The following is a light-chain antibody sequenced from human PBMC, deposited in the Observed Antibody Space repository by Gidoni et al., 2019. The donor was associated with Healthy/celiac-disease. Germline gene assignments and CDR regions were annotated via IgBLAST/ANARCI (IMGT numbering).Light chain of an antibody. CDR1: SYNIGSNY. CDR2: RNN. V-gene: IGLV1-47*01. Sequence: QSVLTQPPSASGTPGQRVTISCSGSSYNIGSNYVYWYHQLPGTAPKLLIYRNNQRPSGAPDRFSGSKSGTSASLAISGLRSEDEADYYCAAWDDSLSGWVFGGGTKLTVL. J-gene: IGLJ3*02. CDR3: AAWDDSLSGWV.